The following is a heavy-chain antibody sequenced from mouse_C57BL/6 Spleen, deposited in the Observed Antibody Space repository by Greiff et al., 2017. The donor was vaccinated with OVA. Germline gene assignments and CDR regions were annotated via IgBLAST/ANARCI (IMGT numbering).Heavy chain of an antibody. Sequence: VQLQQPGAELVKPGASVKLSCKASGYTFTSYWMQWVKQRPGQGLEWIGEIDPADSYTNYNQKFKGKATLTVDTSSRTAYMQLSSLAYEDSAVYYSARGGTAQAYYFDYWGQGTTLTVSS. D-gene: IGHD3-2*02. CDR3: ARGGTAQAYYFDY. CDR1: GYTFTSYW. V-gene: IGHV1-50*01. J-gene: IGHJ2*01. CDR2: IDPADSYT.